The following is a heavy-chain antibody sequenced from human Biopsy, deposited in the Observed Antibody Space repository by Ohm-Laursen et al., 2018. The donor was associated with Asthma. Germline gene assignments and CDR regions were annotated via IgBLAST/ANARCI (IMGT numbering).Heavy chain of an antibody. J-gene: IGHJ6*02. Sequence: SSVKVSCKPPGGTFSNFAISWVRQAPGQGLEWLGGIMTVFGTTNYAQTFQGRVTITADESTSTAYMEVTSLRSEDTAIYYCARCQVGYSSGWSLLLKKIYYSGMDVWGQGTAVTVSS. CDR2: IMTVFGTT. V-gene: IGHV1-69*01. D-gene: IGHD6-19*01. CDR1: GGTFSNFA. CDR3: ARCQVGYSSGWSLLLKKIYYSGMDV.